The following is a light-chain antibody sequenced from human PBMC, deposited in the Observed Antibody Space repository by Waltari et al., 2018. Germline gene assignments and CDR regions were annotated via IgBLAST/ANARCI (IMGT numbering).Light chain of an antibody. CDR2: CAS. Sequence: DIVMTQSPDSLTVSLGERATINCKSSQSVLYSSNNKNYLAWYQQKLGQPPKLLIYCASTRESGVPDRFSGSGSGTDFTLTISSLQAEDVAVYYCQQYYSTPMTFGQGTKVEIK. CDR1: QSVLYSSNNKNY. J-gene: IGKJ1*01. V-gene: IGKV4-1*01. CDR3: QQYYSTPMT.